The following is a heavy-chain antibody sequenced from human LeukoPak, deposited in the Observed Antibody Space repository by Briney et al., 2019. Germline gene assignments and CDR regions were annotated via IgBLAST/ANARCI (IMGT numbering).Heavy chain of an antibody. J-gene: IGHJ4*02. CDR3: ARGLYSYYCGSGSYWAFDY. CDR1: GYTFTGYY. Sequence: ASVKVSCKASGYTFTGYYMHWVRQAPGQGLEWMGWINPNSGGTNYAQKFQGRVTMTRDTSISTAYMELSRLRSDDTAVYYCARGLYSYYCGSGSYWAFDYWGQGTLVTVSS. D-gene: IGHD3-10*01. V-gene: IGHV1-2*02. CDR2: INPNSGGT.